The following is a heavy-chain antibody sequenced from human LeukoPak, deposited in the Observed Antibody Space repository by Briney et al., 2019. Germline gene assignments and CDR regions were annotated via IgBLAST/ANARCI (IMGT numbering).Heavy chain of an antibody. D-gene: IGHD3-3*01. J-gene: IGHJ4*02. V-gene: IGHV3-74*01. CDR1: GFTFGDYW. CDR2: MNTDGSRT. CDR3: ARAKVFWSDSPF. Sequence: GGSLRLSCAASGFTFGDYWMHWVRQAPGKGLEWVALMNTDGSRTSYADSVKGRFTISRDSAKNTLYLQMNSLRVEDTAVYYCARAKVFWSDSPFWGQGTLVTVSS.